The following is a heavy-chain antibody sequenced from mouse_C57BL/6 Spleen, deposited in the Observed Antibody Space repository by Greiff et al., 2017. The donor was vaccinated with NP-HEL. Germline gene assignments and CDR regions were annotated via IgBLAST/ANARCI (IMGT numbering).Heavy chain of an antibody. D-gene: IGHD2-4*01. CDR3: ARGNYDYESGYYFDY. Sequence: QVQLKESGAELVKPGASVKMSCKASGYTFTTYPIEWMKQNHGKSLEWIGNFHPYNDDTKYNEKFKGKATLTVEKSSSTVYLELSRLTSDDSAVYYCARGNYDYESGYYFDYWGQGTTLTVSS. CDR2: FHPYNDDT. CDR1: GYTFTTYP. V-gene: IGHV1-47*01. J-gene: IGHJ2*01.